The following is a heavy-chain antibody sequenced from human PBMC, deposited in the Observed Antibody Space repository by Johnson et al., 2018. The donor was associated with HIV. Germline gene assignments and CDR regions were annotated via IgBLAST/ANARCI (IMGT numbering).Heavy chain of an antibody. Sequence: VQLVESGGGLIQPGGSLRLSCAASGFTVSSNYMSWVRQAPGKGLEWVSVIYSGGDTYYPGSVKGRFTISRDNAKNSLYLQMSSLRAEDTAVYYCAKVGAMAFDIWGQGTLVTVSS. CDR3: AKVGAMAFDI. V-gene: IGHV3-53*01. CDR2: IYSGGDT. CDR1: GFTVSSNY. J-gene: IGHJ3*02. D-gene: IGHD2-2*01.